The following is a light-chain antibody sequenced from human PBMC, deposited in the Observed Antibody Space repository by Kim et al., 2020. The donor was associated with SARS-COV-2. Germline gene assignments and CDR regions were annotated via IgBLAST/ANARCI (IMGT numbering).Light chain of an antibody. Sequence: AAPGERATRSCRASQRLGSNIAWYQQKHGQAPRLLIFGASTRMNGIPARFSGSGSGTDFTLAVSRPQSEDSALYYSKHCNSLPLTFGPGTKVDIK. J-gene: IGKJ3*01. V-gene: IGKV3-15*01. CDR2: GAS. CDR1: QRLGSN. CDR3: KHCNSLPLT.